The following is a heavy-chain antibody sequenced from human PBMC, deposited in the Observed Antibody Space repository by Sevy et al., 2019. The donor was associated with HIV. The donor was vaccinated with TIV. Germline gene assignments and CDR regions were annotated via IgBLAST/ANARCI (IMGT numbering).Heavy chain of an antibody. CDR1: GFTFSQYG. CDR3: ARDCSSTSCLWGLDV. Sequence: GGSLRLSCAATGFTFSQYGMEWVRQAPGKGLEWVAHIKVDGSEKYHVDSVKGRFTISRDNAKNSLFLQMNSLRVEDTAVYYCARDCSSTSCLWGLDVWGQGTAVTVSS. J-gene: IGHJ6*02. CDR2: IKVDGSEK. V-gene: IGHV3-7*03. D-gene: IGHD2-2*01.